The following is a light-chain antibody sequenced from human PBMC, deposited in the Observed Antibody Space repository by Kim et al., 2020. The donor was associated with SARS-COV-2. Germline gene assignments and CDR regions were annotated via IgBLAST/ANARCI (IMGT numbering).Light chain of an antibody. CDR3: QQIIHYRIT. CDR2: AAS. V-gene: IGKV1D-13*01. CDR1: QGISTY. J-gene: IGKJ5*01. Sequence: AVQLTQSPSSLSASVGDRVTITCRAGQGISTYLAWYQQKPGKAPNLLIYAASTLGSGVPSRFSGSGSGTDFTLTIRGLQPEDSATYYWQQIIHYRITFVRGTRLEIK.